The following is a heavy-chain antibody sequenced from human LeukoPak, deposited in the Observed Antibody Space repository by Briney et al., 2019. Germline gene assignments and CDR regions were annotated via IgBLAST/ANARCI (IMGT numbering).Heavy chain of an antibody. Sequence: GGSLRLSCAASGFNFSIYSMNWVRQAPGKGLEWVSYITRSSTTIYYADSVKGRFTISRDNAKNSLYLQMNSLRAEDTAVYYCATNRRGLFFGVVLGAFDIWGQGTMVTVSS. CDR1: GFNFSIYS. CDR2: ITRSSTTI. CDR3: ATNRRGLFFGVVLGAFDI. D-gene: IGHD3-3*01. J-gene: IGHJ3*02. V-gene: IGHV3-48*01.